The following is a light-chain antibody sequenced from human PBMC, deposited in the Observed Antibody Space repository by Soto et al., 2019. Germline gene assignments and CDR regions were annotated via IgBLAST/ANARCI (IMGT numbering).Light chain of an antibody. CDR2: DAS. V-gene: IGKV1-5*01. CDR3: QQYHGSSLT. CDR1: ESVHKW. J-gene: IGKJ1*01. Sequence: DIQMTQSPPALSASVGDRVTITCRASESVHKWLAWYQQKAGQAPKVLIYDASTLETGVPSRFSGSGSGTEFALTISSLQPNESATYFCQQYHGSSLTFAQGNKVEI.